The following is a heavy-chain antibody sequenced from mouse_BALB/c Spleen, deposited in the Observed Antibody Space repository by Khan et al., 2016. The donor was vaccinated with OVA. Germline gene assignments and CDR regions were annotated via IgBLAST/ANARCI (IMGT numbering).Heavy chain of an antibody. Sequence: VELVESGPGLVAPSQSLSITCTVSGFSLTSYGVSWIRQPPGKGLEWLGVIWGDGSTNYHSPLISRLSISKDNSKSQVFLKLNSLQTDDTATYYCANFDNGYYAMDYWGQGTSVTVSS. CDR1: GFSLTSYG. V-gene: IGHV2-3*01. CDR3: ANFDNGYYAMDY. CDR2: IWGDGST. J-gene: IGHJ4*01. D-gene: IGHD1-2*01.